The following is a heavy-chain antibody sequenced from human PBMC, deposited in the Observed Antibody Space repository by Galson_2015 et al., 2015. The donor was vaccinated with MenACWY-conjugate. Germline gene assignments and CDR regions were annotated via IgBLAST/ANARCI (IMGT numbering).Heavy chain of an antibody. CDR2: INPNYGST. CDR1: GYTFTKNY. J-gene: IGHJ4*02. Sequence: SVKVSCKASGYTFTKNYIHWVRQAPGQGLEWMGMINPNYGSTSYAQKFQDRATFSRDTSTTTAYMELTSLTSDDTAVYYCAKDEASSWYDYWGQGTLVTVSS. V-gene: IGHV1-46*01. CDR3: AKDEASSWYDY. D-gene: IGHD6-13*01.